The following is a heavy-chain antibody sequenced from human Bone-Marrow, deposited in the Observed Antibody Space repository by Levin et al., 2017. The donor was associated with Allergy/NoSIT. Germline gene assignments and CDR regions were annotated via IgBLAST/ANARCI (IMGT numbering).Heavy chain of an antibody. Sequence: QAGGSLRLSCAASGFTFNDYAMTWVRQAPGKGLEWVSTVSGSGGSPYYADSVTGRFSISRDNSRNTLFLQMNSLIAEDTAIYYCVKQSSFWSGPDYFDYWGQGTLVAVSS. V-gene: IGHV3-23*01. CDR3: VKQSSFWSGPDYFDY. D-gene: IGHD3-3*01. CDR2: VSGSGGSP. J-gene: IGHJ4*02. CDR1: GFTFNDYA.